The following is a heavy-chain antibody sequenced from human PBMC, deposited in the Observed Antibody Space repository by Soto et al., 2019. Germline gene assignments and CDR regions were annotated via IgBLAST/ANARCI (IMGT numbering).Heavy chain of an antibody. CDR1: GFTFGDSY. V-gene: IGHV3-11*06. J-gene: IGHJ5*02. CDR3: VRGGGGGLYDP. D-gene: IGHD2-15*01. CDR2: ISPGSRYP. Sequence: PGGSLRLSCAGSGFTFGDSYMSWIRLAPGKGLEWLSYISPGSRYPAYADSVKGRFTISRDNAKRSLYLQMMSLTAEDTAIYYCVRGGGGGLYDPWGQGTMVTVSS.